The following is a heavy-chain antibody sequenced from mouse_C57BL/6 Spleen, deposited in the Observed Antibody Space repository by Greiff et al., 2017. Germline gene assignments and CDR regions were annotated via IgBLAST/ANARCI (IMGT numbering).Heavy chain of an antibody. CDR1: GYTFTSYW. J-gene: IGHJ3*01. CDR3: ARELGPFAY. D-gene: IGHD4-1*01. V-gene: IGHV1-61*01. CDR2: IYPSDSET. Sequence: VKLQQPGAELVRPGSSVKLSCKASGYTFTSYWMDWVKQRPGQGLEWIGNIYPSDSETHYNQKFKDKATLTVDKSSSTAYMQLSSLTSEDSAVYYCARELGPFAYWGQGTLVTVSA.